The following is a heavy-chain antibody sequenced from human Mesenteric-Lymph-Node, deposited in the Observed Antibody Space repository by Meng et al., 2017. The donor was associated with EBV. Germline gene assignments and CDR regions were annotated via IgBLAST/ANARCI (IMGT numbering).Heavy chain of an antibody. V-gene: IGHV4-39*01. J-gene: IGHJ4*01. CDR2: VYHSGDT. Sequence: QVSGTGPVKPSEPLSLTCTVSGGPISGSDYYWSWIRQPPGKGLEWIGSVYHSGDTYHNPSLKSRLTISVDTSKNQFSLKVISVTAADTAVYYCARRGGGYILNDWGHGTLVTVSS. D-gene: IGHD5-24*01. CDR3: ARRGGGYILND. CDR1: GGPISGSDYY.